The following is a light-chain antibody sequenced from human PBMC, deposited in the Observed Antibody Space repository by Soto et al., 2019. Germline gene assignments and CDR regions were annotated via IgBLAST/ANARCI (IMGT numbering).Light chain of an antibody. CDR2: DVS. V-gene: IGLV2-14*01. CDR3: SSYTSSSILVV. Sequence: QSALTQPASVSGSPGQSITISCTGTSSDVGGYNYVSWYQQHPGKAPKLMIYDVSNRPSGVSNCFSGSKSGNTASLTISGLQAEDEADYYCSSYTSSSILVVFGGGTKVTVL. J-gene: IGLJ2*01. CDR1: SSDVGGYNY.